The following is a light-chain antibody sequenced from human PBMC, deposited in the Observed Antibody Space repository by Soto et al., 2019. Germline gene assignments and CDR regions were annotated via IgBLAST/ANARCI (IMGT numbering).Light chain of an antibody. CDR2: GAS. Sequence: EIVMTQSPATLSVSPGERATLSCRASQRIRINVGWYQQRPGQAPRLLIYGASTRATGIPARFSVSRSGTEFTLTISSLDSEDSAVYYCQKYNSWRQITFGQGTRLEIK. V-gene: IGKV3-15*01. CDR1: QRIRIN. CDR3: QKYNSWRQIT. J-gene: IGKJ5*01.